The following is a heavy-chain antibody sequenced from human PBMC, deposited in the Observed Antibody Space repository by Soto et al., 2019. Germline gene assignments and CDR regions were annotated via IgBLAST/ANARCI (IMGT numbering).Heavy chain of an antibody. D-gene: IGHD3-3*01. CDR3: SRSGKITVFGVVIIYLDY. V-gene: IGHV1-18*01. CDR1: GYTFTSYG. Sequence: ASEKVSCKASGYTFTSYGISWVRQAPGQGLEWMGWISAYTGNTNYAQKLQRRVTMTTDTSTSTAHMELRSLRSDDTAVYYCSRSGKITVFGVVIIYLDYWGQGTRVTVSS. J-gene: IGHJ4*02. CDR2: ISAYTGNT.